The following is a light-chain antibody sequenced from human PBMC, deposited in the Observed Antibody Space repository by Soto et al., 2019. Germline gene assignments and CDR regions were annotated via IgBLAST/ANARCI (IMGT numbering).Light chain of an antibody. Sequence: VTQEPSLTVSPGGTVTLTCASTTGAVTSASYPNWFQQRPGQAPRPLIYRTNNRHSWTPARFSGSLLGGKAALTLSPVQPEDEADYYCLLYYGAAVVFGGGTQLTVL. CDR1: TGAVTSASY. V-gene: IGLV7-43*01. CDR3: LLYYGAAVV. CDR2: RTN. J-gene: IGLJ2*01.